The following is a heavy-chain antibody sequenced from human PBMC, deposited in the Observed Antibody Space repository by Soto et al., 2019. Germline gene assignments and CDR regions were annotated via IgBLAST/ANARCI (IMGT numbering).Heavy chain of an antibody. J-gene: IGHJ4*02. D-gene: IGHD6-13*01. V-gene: IGHV3-23*01. Sequence: EVQLLESGGGLVQPGGSLRLSCAASGFTFSSYAMSWVRQAPGKGLEWVSAISGSGGSTYYADSVKGRFTISRDNSKNTLYLKMNSMRDEDTAVYYCAKDDDIAAGNFDYWGQGTLVTVSS. CDR3: AKDDDIAAGNFDY. CDR2: ISGSGGST. CDR1: GFTFSSYA.